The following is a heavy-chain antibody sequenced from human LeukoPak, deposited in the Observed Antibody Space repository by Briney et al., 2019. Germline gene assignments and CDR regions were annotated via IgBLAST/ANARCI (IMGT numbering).Heavy chain of an antibody. J-gene: IGHJ4*02. Sequence: PGGSLRLSCAASGFTFSSYAMSWFRQAPGKGLEWVSAISGSGGSTYYADSVKGRFTISRDNSKNTLYLQMNSLRAEDTAVYYCAKDGHYYDSSGYYYFDYWGQGTLVTVSS. V-gene: IGHV3-23*01. CDR3: AKDGHYYDSSGYYYFDY. CDR1: GFTFSSYA. D-gene: IGHD3-22*01. CDR2: ISGSGGST.